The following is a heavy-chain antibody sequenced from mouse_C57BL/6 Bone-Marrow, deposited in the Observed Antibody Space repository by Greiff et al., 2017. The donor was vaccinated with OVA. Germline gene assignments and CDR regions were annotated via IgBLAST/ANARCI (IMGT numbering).Heavy chain of an antibody. CDR1: GYTFTSYW. CDR3: AVGGYDGYYYAMDY. CDR2: IDPSDSYT. D-gene: IGHD2-2*01. Sequence: VQLQQPGAELVKPGASVKLSCKASGYTFTSYWMQWVKQRPGQGLEWIGEIDPSDSYTNYNQKVKGKATLTVDTSSSTAYMQLSSLTSEDSAVYYSAVGGYDGYYYAMDYWGQGTSVTVSS. J-gene: IGHJ4*01. V-gene: IGHV1-50*01.